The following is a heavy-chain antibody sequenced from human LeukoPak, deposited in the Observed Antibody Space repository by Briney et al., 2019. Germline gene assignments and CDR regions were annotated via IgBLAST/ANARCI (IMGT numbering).Heavy chain of an antibody. V-gene: IGHV3-11*05. D-gene: IGHD6-13*01. Sequence: GGSLRLSCAASGFLVSSKYMSWVRQAPGKGLEWVSYISSSSSYTNYADSVKGRFTISRDNAKNSLYLQMNSLRAEDTAVYYCARVSSSSCDYWGQGTLVTVSS. CDR3: ARVSSSSCDY. CDR1: GFLVSSKY. J-gene: IGHJ4*02. CDR2: ISSSSSYT.